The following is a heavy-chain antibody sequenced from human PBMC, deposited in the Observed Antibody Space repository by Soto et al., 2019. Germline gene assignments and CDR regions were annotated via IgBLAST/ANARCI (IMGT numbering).Heavy chain of an antibody. CDR1: GFTLSSFG. CDR3: AKDRGHSSSEFDS. J-gene: IGHJ4*02. Sequence: PGGSLRLSCAVSGFTLSSFGMHWVRQAPGKGLEWVAFISYDGINKYYADSATGRFTISRDNSRDTVYLHMNSLRAKDTVLYNGAKDRGHSSSEFDSWGRGPLVTVSS. V-gene: IGHV3-30*18. D-gene: IGHD6-6*01. CDR2: ISYDGINK.